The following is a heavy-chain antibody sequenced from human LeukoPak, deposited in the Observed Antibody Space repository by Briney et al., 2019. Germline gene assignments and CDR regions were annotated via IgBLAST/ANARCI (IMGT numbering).Heavy chain of an antibody. D-gene: IGHD3-3*01. CDR2: INSDGSST. Sequence: TGGSLRLSCAASGFTFSSYWMHWVRQAPGKGLVWVSRINSDGSSTSYADSVKGRFTISRDNSKNTLYLQMNSLRAEDTAVYYCARGYYDFWSGYYPMYNWFDPWGQGTLVTVSS. V-gene: IGHV3-74*01. CDR1: GFTFSSYW. J-gene: IGHJ5*02. CDR3: ARGYYDFWSGYYPMYNWFDP.